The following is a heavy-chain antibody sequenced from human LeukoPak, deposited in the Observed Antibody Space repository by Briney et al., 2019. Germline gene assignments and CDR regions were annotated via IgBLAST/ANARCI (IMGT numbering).Heavy chain of an antibody. CDR2: IIPILGIA. D-gene: IGHD2-2*03. V-gene: IGHV1-69*04. J-gene: IGHJ6*02. CDR1: GGTFSSYA. Sequence: SVKVSCKASGGTFSSYAISWVRQAPGQGLEWMGRIIPILGIANYAQKFQGRVTITADKSTSTAYMELSSLRSEDTAVYYCAEGLDNYYYGMDVWGQGTTVTVSS. CDR3: AEGLDNYYYGMDV.